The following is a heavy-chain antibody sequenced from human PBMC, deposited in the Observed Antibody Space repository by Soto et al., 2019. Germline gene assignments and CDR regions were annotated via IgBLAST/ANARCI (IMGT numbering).Heavy chain of an antibody. Sequence: SETLSLTCAVSGYSISSGYYWGWIRQPPGKGLEWIGSIYHSGSTYYNPSLKSRVTISVDTSKNQFSLKLSSVTAADTAVYYCARDRRAYYGDGDYWGQGTLVTVSS. J-gene: IGHJ4*02. V-gene: IGHV4-38-2*02. CDR1: GYSISSGYY. D-gene: IGHD4-17*01. CDR2: IYHSGST. CDR3: ARDRRAYYGDGDY.